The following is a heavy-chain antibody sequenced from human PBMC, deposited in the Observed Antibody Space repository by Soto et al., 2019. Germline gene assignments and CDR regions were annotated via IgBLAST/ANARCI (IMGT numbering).Heavy chain of an antibody. CDR2: INHSGST. CDR1: GGSFSGYY. J-gene: IGHJ6*01. CDR3: ATTSIEARPRAPQDYYYGMDV. D-gene: IGHD6-6*01. Sequence: SETLSLTFAVYGGSFSGYYWNWIRQPPGQRLAWIGEINHSGSTNYNPSLKSRVTISVDTSKNQFSLKLSSVTAADTAVYYCATTSIEARPRAPQDYYYGMDVWGQGTTVPVSS. V-gene: IGHV4-34*01.